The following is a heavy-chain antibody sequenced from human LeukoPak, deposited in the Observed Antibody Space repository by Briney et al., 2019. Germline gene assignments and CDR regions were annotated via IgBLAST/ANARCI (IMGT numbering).Heavy chain of an antibody. CDR3: ARGRYDFWSGYYFDY. J-gene: IGHJ4*02. D-gene: IGHD3-3*01. CDR2: IYYSGST. Sequence: SETLSLTCTVSGGSISSYYWSWIRQPPGKGLEWIGYIYYSGSTNYNPSLKSRVTISVDTSKNQFSLKLSSVTATDTAVYYCARGRYDFWSGYYFDYWGQGTLVTVSS. V-gene: IGHV4-59*01. CDR1: GGSISSYY.